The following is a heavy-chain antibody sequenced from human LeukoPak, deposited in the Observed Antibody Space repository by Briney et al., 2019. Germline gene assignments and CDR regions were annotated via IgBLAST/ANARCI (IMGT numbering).Heavy chain of an antibody. D-gene: IGHD2-21*02. V-gene: IGHV3-74*01. CDR1: GFTFSSNW. J-gene: IGHJ4*02. CDR3: TRAGMVTGLDY. CDR2: IYSDGSVR. Sequence: GGSLRLSCTASGFTFSSNWMHWVRQVPGKGLVWVSRIYSDGSVRTYADSVEGRFTISRDNAKNTVYLQMNSLRAEDTAVYYCTRAGMVTGLDYWGRGTLVTVSS.